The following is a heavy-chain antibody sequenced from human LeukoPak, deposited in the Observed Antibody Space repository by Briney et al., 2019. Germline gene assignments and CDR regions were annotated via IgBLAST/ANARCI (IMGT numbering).Heavy chain of an antibody. CDR2: IKQDGSER. CDR1: GFTFSISW. V-gene: IGHV3-7*01. Sequence: PGGSLRLSCVASGFTFSISWMSWVRQGPGKGLEWVAKIKQDGSERYYVDSVKGRFTISRDNAKNSLYLQMNSLRAEDTAVYYCAREYRGSGWGKYMDVWGKGTTVTISS. CDR3: AREYRGSGWGKYMDV. D-gene: IGHD6-19*01. J-gene: IGHJ6*03.